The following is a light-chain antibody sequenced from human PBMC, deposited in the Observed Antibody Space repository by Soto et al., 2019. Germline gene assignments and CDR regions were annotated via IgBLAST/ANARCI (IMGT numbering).Light chain of an antibody. J-gene: IGKJ1*01. Sequence: DIQMTQSPSTLSASVGDRVTITCRASQSISKWLVWYQQKPGKAPKVLTFDASILASGVPSRFSGTGSATEFTLTISSQQPNDFATYYCQQYNGYSTWTFDQGTKVAI. CDR1: QSISKW. V-gene: IGKV1-5*01. CDR3: QQYNGYSTWT. CDR2: DAS.